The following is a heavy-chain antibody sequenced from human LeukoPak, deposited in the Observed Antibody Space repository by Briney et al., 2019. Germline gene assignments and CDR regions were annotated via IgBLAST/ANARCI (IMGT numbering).Heavy chain of an antibody. CDR1: GYSLTSYW. CDR3: ARSVPGKYNWNYVYNY. Sequence: GESLKISCKGSGYSLTSYWIGWVRRMPGKGLEWMGIIYPGDSDTRYSPSFQGQVTISADKSISTAYLQWSSLKASDTAMYYCARSVPGKYNWNYVYNYWGQGTLVTVSS. V-gene: IGHV5-51*01. J-gene: IGHJ4*02. D-gene: IGHD1-7*01. CDR2: IYPGDSDT.